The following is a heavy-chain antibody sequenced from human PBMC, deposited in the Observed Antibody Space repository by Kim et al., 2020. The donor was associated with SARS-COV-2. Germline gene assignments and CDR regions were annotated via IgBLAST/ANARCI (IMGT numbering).Heavy chain of an antibody. D-gene: IGHD3-10*01. Sequence: GGSLRLSCAASGFTFDDYAMHWVRQAPGKGLEWVSGISWNSGSIGYADSVKGRFTISRDNAKNSLYLQMNSLRAEDTALYYCAKAHGSGSYLGGWFDPWG. CDR3: AKAHGSGSYLGGWFDP. V-gene: IGHV3-9*01. CDR1: GFTFDDYA. J-gene: IGHJ5*02. CDR2: ISWNSGSI.